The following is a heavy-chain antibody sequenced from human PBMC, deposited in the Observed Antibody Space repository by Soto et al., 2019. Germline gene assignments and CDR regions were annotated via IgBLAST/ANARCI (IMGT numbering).Heavy chain of an antibody. CDR3: AKEGIAVAGTGAHFDY. CDR2: ISYDGSNK. CDR1: GFTFSSYG. V-gene: IGHV3-30*18. J-gene: IGHJ4*02. D-gene: IGHD6-19*01. Sequence: QVQLVESGGGVVQPGRSLRLSCAASGFTFSSYGMHWVRQAPGKGLEWVAVISYDGSNKYYADSVKGRFTISRDNSKNTLYLQMKSLRAEDTAVYYCAKEGIAVAGTGAHFDYWGQGTLVTVSS.